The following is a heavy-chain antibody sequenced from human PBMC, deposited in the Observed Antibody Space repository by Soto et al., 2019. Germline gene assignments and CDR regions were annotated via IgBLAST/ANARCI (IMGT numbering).Heavy chain of an antibody. CDR2: INGGNGNT. CDR1: GNTVPNYA. V-gene: IGHV1-3*01. Sequence: ASVKVSCKASGNTVPNYAIHWVRQAPGQRLEWIGWINGGNGNTYYSEHFQGRVTFTRDTSAGTVYMQLSSLTSEDTAVYYCARHDPSHYDILTGYYGNWFDPWGQGTLVTVSS. D-gene: IGHD3-9*01. CDR3: ARHDPSHYDILTGYYGNWFDP. J-gene: IGHJ5*02.